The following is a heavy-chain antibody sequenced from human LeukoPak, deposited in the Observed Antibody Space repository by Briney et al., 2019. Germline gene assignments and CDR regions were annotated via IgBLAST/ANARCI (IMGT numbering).Heavy chain of an antibody. V-gene: IGHV1-18*01. Sequence: ASVKVSCMASVYTYTSYPISWVRQAPGQGLEWMGWITTYNGYTKYAQKLQDRVTMTTDTPTTTAYMELSSLRSEDTAVYYCAREPVPAALNYFDYWGQGTLVTVSS. CDR2: ITTYNGYT. D-gene: IGHD2-2*01. CDR3: AREPVPAALNYFDY. J-gene: IGHJ4*02. CDR1: VYTYTSYP.